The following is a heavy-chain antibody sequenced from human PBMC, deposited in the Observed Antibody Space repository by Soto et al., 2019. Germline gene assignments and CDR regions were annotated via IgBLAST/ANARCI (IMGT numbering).Heavy chain of an antibody. J-gene: IGHJ4*02. Sequence: EVQLVESGGGLGQPGRSIRLSFTASGFPLVDYAMSWIRQPPGKGVEGVGVIRSKADGEATEFDASVQGRFTISRDDSKTSTYLQMNILTAENTAVYCCVRGIRGYCWRARGYADHWGQGTLVTVSS. CDR3: VRGIRGYCWRARGYADH. D-gene: IGHD2-15*01. CDR2: IRSKADGEAT. CDR1: GFPLVDYA. V-gene: IGHV3-49*03.